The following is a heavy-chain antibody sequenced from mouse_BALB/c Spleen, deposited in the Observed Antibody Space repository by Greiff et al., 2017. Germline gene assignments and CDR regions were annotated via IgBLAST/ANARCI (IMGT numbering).Heavy chain of an antibody. J-gene: IGHJ3*01. CDR2: IHYSGST. V-gene: IGHV3-1*02. Sequence: DVKLQESGPDLVKPSQSLSLTCTVTGYSITSGYSWPWIRQFPGNTLEWMGYIHYSGSTNYNPSLNSRISITRDTSKNQFFLQLNSVTTEDTATYYCARYYYGSSPAWFAYWGQGTLVTVSA. CDR1: GYSITSGYS. D-gene: IGHD1-1*01. CDR3: ARYYYGSSPAWFAY.